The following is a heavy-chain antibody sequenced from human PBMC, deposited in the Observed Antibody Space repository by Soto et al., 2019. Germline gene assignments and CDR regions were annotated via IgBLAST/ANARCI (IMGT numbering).Heavy chain of an antibody. CDR2: IKQDGSEK. CDR1: GFTFSSYW. Sequence: PVGSLRLSCAASGFTFSSYWMSWVRQAPGKGLEWVANIKQDGSEKYYVDSVKGRFTISRDNAKNSLYLQMNSLRAEDTAVYYCARQGSLLWFGELWYYYYGMDVWGQGTTVTV. V-gene: IGHV3-7*01. D-gene: IGHD3-10*01. J-gene: IGHJ6*02. CDR3: ARQGSLLWFGELWYYYYGMDV.